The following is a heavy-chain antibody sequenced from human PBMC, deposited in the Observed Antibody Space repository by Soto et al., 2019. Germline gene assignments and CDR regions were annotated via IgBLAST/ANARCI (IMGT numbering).Heavy chain of an antibody. V-gene: IGHV3-23*01. CDR2: IGASGDDT. CDR3: AKDVMGATRH. Sequence: GGSLRLSCAASGFTFNNFALSWVRQAPGKGLEWVSSIGASGDDTYYADSVKGRFTISRDNSKNMVFLQMDGLGAEDTATYYCAKDVMGATRHWGQGTVVTVSS. CDR1: GFTFNNFA. D-gene: IGHD1-26*01. J-gene: IGHJ4*02.